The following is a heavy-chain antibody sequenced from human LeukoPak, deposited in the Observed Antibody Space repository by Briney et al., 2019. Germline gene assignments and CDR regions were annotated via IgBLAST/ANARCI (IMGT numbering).Heavy chain of an antibody. CDR3: ARHPGSVMVVVRGGFDY. CDR1: GGSITSGSYY. CDR2: IYYSGST. J-gene: IGHJ4*02. V-gene: IGHV4-39*01. D-gene: IGHD3-22*01. Sequence: SETLSLTCTVSGGSITSGSYYWGWIRQPPGKGLEWIGSIYYSGSTYYNPSLKSRVTISVDTSKNQFSLKLSSVTAADTAVYYCARHPGSVMVVVRGGFDYWGQGTLVTVSS.